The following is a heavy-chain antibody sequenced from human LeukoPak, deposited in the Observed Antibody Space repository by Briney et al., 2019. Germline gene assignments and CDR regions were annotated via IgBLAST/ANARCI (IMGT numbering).Heavy chain of an antibody. CDR2: ISWNSGSI. V-gene: IGHV3-9*01. CDR3: ARDYGDYWWFDP. D-gene: IGHD4-17*01. Sequence: PGRSLRLSCAASGFTFYDYAMHWVRQAPGKGLEWVSGISWNSGSIDYADSVKGRFTISRDNAKNSLYLQMNSLRAEDTALYYCARDYGDYWWFDPWGQGTLVTVSS. CDR1: GFTFYDYA. J-gene: IGHJ5*02.